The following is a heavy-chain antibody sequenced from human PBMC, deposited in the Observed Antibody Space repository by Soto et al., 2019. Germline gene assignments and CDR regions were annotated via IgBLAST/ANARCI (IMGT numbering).Heavy chain of an antibody. CDR3: VRVAGSASWYETDS. D-gene: IGHD6-13*01. Sequence: SETLSLTCAVSGYSISSGYYWGWIRQPPGKGLEWLGTTYYGASSYYNPSLRSRITILLDASTNQLSLKLSSVTAADTAVYFCVRVAGSASWYETDSWGQGILVTLSS. CDR2: TYYGASS. CDR1: GYSISSGYY. V-gene: IGHV4-38-2*01. J-gene: IGHJ4*02.